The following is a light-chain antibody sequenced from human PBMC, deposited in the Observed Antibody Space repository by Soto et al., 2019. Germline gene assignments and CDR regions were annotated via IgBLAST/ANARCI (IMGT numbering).Light chain of an antibody. Sequence: DIVMTQSPDSLAVSLGERATINCKSSQSVLYSSNNKNYLAWYQQRPGQPPKLLLYWASTRESGVPDRFSGSGSRTDFTLTITSLQAEDVAVYYCQQYESTPPTFGQGTKLEIK. CDR3: QQYESTPPT. CDR1: QSVLYSSNNKNY. J-gene: IGKJ2*01. CDR2: WAS. V-gene: IGKV4-1*01.